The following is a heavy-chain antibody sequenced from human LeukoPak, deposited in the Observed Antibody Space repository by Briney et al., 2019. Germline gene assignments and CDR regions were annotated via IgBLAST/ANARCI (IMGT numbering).Heavy chain of an antibody. V-gene: IGHV4-39*01. J-gene: IGHJ4*02. CDR2: IYYSGST. CDR3: ASQTRVFDY. Sequence: PSETLSLTCTVSGGSISSSSYYWGWIRQPPGKALEWIGSIYYSGSTYYNPSLKSRVTISVDTSKNQFSLKLSSVTAADTAVYYCASQTRVFDYWGQGNLVTVSS. CDR1: GGSISSSSYY.